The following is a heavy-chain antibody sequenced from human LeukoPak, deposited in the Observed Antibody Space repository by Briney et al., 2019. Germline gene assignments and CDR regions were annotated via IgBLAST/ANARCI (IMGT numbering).Heavy chain of an antibody. CDR3: ARGVLARGSSGWYFDY. CDR2: ISSNGGST. V-gene: IGHV3-64*01. Sequence: PGGSLRLSCAASRFTFSSYAMHWVRQAPGKGLEYVSAISSNGGSTYCANSVKGRFTISRDNSKNTLYLQMGSLRAEDMAVYYCARGVLARGSSGWYFDYWGQGTLVTVSS. J-gene: IGHJ4*02. D-gene: IGHD6-19*01. CDR1: RFTFSSYA.